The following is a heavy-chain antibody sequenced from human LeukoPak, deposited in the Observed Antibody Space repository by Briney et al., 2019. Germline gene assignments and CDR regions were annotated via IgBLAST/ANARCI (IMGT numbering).Heavy chain of an antibody. V-gene: IGHV4-61*01. CDR1: GGSVSSGSYY. Sequence: SETLSLTCTVSGGSVSSGSYYWSWIRQPPGKGLEWIGDIYYSGSTNYNPSLKSRVTISVDTSKNQFSLKLSSVTAADTAVYYCARSHLWFGELLNYFDYWGQGTLVTVSS. CDR2: IYYSGST. J-gene: IGHJ4*02. CDR3: ARSHLWFGELLNYFDY. D-gene: IGHD3-10*01.